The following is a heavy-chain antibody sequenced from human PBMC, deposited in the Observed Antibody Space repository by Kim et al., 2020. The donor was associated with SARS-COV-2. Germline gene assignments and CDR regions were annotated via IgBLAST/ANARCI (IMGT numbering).Heavy chain of an antibody. J-gene: IGHJ3*02. CDR3: ARDSPYYYDSSGYSPGDAFDI. D-gene: IGHD3-22*01. Sequence: ASVKVSCKASGYTFTSYGISWVRQAPGQGLEWMGWISAHNGNTNYAQKLQGRVTMTTDTSTSTAYMELRSLRSDDTAVYYCARDSPYYYDSSGYSPGDAFDIWGQGTMVTVSS. CDR2: ISAHNGNT. V-gene: IGHV1-18*01. CDR1: GYTFTSYG.